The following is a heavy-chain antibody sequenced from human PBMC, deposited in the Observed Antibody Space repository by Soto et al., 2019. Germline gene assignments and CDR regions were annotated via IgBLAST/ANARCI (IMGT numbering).Heavy chain of an antibody. D-gene: IGHD4-17*01. Sequence: QVHLVESGGAVVQPGGSLRLSCAASGFTFISYGMHWVRQAPGKGLEWVAVVSYDGTSKYYGDSVKGRFTISRDNSKNTLYLQMNSLRAEDTSVYYCAKGLDDYLTKHGIDVWGQGTTVTVSS. J-gene: IGHJ6*02. CDR2: VSYDGTSK. CDR3: AKGLDDYLTKHGIDV. V-gene: IGHV3-30*18. CDR1: GFTFISYG.